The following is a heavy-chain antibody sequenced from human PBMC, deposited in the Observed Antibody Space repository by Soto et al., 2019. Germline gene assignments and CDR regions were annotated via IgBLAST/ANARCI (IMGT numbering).Heavy chain of an antibody. CDR1: GFTVSNNY. V-gene: IGHV3-53*01. CDR3: GRARDGYNFLYEPT. D-gene: IGHD5-12*01. CDR2: SYSGGST. Sequence: PVGSLRLSCVASGFTVSNNYMSWVRQAPGKGLEWVSVSYSGGSTDYADSVKGRFTISRDNSKNTLYLQMNSLRADDTAVYYCGRARDGYNFLYEPTWGQGTLVTVSS. J-gene: IGHJ4*02.